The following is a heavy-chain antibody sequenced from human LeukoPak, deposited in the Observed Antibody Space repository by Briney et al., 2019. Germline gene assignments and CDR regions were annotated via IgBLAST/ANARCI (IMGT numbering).Heavy chain of an antibody. Sequence: PSETLSLTCTVSGGSISSYYWSWIRQPPGKGLEWIGYIYYSGSTNYNPSLKSRVTISVDTSKNQFSLKLSSVTAADTAVYYCARQTTVASDFDYWGQGTLATVSS. D-gene: IGHD4-23*01. CDR1: GGSISSYY. V-gene: IGHV4-59*08. CDR2: IYYSGST. CDR3: ARQTTVASDFDY. J-gene: IGHJ4*02.